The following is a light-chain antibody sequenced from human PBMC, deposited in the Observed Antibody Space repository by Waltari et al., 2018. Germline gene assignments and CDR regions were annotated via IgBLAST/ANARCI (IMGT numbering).Light chain of an antibody. CDR3: CSYAGSSTLI. Sequence: QSALTQPASVSGSPGQPIPISCTGPSSDVGSYSLVSWYLQYPGKVPKLIVYDANQRPSGVSSRFSGSKSGNTASLTISGLQAEDEADYYCCSYAGSSTLIFGGGTKVTVL. J-gene: IGLJ2*01. CDR1: SSDVGSYSL. CDR2: DAN. V-gene: IGLV2-23*01.